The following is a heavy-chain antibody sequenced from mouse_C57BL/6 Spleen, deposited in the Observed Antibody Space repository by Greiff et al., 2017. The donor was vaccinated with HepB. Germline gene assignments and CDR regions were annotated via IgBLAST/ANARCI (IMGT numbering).Heavy chain of an antibody. D-gene: IGHD1-1*02. Sequence: DVQLVESGGGLVKPGGSLKLSCAASGFTFSSYTMSWVRQTPEKRLEWVATISGGGGNTYYPDSVKGRFTIARDNAKNTLYLQMSRLRSEDAAVYYCAGRGCPYWYFDVWGTGTTVTVSS. CDR3: AGRGCPYWYFDV. V-gene: IGHV5-9*04. J-gene: IGHJ1*03. CDR1: GFTFSSYT. CDR2: ISGGGGNT.